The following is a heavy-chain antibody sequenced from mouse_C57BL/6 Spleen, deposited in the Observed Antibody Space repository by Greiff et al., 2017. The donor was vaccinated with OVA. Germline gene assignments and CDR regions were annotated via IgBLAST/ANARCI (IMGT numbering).Heavy chain of an antibody. Sequence: VHVKQSGPELVKPGASVKMSCKASGYTFTDYNMHWVKQSHGKSLEWIGYINPNNGGTSYNQKFKGKATLTVNKSSSTAYMELRSLTSEDSAVYYCARDYGSSYREGYFDYWGQGTTLTVSS. CDR3: ARDYGSSYREGYFDY. J-gene: IGHJ2*01. CDR1: GYTFTDYN. D-gene: IGHD1-1*01. V-gene: IGHV1-22*01. CDR2: INPNNGGT.